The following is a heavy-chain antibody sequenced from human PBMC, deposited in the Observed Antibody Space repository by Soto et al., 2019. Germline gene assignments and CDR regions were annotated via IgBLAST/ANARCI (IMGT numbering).Heavy chain of an antibody. J-gene: IGHJ3*02. D-gene: IGHD4-17*01. CDR3: ASMTTVTRAFDI. CDR1: GGTLSSCA. V-gene: IGHV1-69*13. Sequence: ASVKVCCEASGGTLSSCAISWVRQAPGQELEWMGGIIPIFGTANYAQKFQGRVTITADESTSTAYMELSSLRSEDTAVYYCASMTTVTRAFDIWGQGTMVTVSS. CDR2: IIPIFGTA.